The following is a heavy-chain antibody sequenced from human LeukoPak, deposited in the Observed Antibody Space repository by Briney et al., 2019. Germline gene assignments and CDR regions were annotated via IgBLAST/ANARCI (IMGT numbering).Heavy chain of an antibody. V-gene: IGHV3-30*09. CDR2: IGYDGDNK. D-gene: IGHD6-13*01. Sequence: GGSLRLSCAASGFTFSNYAMNWVRQAPGKGLEWVAFIGYDGDNKFYVDSVKGRFAISRDNAKNTLYLQMNSLRAEDTAVYYCAAGYSSSWSTDYWGQGTLVTVSS. CDR3: AAGYSSSWSTDY. CDR1: GFTFSNYA. J-gene: IGHJ4*02.